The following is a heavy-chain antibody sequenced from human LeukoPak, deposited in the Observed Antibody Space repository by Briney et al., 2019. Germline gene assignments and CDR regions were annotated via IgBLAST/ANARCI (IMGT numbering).Heavy chain of an antibody. CDR2: IYYSGST. D-gene: IGHD6-6*01. CDR3: ARLGVVAARPRWFDP. Sequence: ASETLSLTCTVSSASISSYYWSWIRQPPGKGLEWIGYIYYSGSTYYNPSLKSRVTISVDRSKNQFSLKLSSVTAADTAVYYCARLGVVAARPRWFDPWGQGTLVTVSS. J-gene: IGHJ5*02. CDR1: SASISSYY. V-gene: IGHV4-59*12.